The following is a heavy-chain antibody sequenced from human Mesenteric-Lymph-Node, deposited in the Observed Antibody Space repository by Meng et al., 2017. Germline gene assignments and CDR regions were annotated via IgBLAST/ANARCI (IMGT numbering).Heavy chain of an antibody. D-gene: IGHD3-10*01. CDR3: ARRRGGSGRDC. CDR2: IYHSGST. V-gene: IGHV4-39*01. J-gene: IGHJ4*02. CDR1: GGSISSNGYY. Sequence: EWGPGRLKPSPTPSLPCTVSGGSISSNGYYWDWVRQPPGKGLEWIGAIYHSGSTSYNPSLQSRVTMFVDTSKNQFSLMLTSVTATDTAVYYCARRRGGSGRDCWGQGTLVTVSS.